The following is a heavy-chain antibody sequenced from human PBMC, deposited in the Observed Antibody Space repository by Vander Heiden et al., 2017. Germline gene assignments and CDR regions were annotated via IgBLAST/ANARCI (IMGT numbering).Heavy chain of an antibody. CDR1: GFTFSSYS. Sequence: EVQLVESGGGLVQPGGSLRLSCAASGFTFSSYSMNWVRQAPGKGLEWVSYISSSSSTIYYADSVKGRFTISRDNAKNSLYLQMNSLRAEDTAVYYCARDGDYYDSSVPSAFDIWGQGTMVTVSS. D-gene: IGHD3-22*01. CDR3: ARDGDYYDSSVPSAFDI. V-gene: IGHV3-48*01. CDR2: ISSSSSTI. J-gene: IGHJ3*02.